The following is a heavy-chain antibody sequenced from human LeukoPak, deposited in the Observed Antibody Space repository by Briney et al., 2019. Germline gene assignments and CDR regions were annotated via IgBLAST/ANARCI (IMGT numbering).Heavy chain of an antibody. V-gene: IGHV4-39*01. J-gene: IGHJ5*02. CDR1: GGSIRSSYYY. CDR2: IYDSGST. D-gene: IGHD3-10*01. Sequence: SETLSLTCNVSGGSIRSSYYYWGWIRQPPGKGLEWIGSIYDSGSTYYNPSLTSRGTISVDSSKNQFSLKLNSVTAADKAVYYCARHYGPWGQGNLVTVSS. CDR3: ARHYGP.